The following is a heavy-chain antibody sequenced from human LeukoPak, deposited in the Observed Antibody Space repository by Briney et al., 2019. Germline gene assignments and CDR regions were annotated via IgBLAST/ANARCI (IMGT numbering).Heavy chain of an antibody. V-gene: IGHV3-11*01. Sequence: GGSLRLSCAAPGFTFSSYGMRWIRQAPGKGLERVSSISRSGSTKYYADSVKGRFTISRDNAKNSLFLQMNSLRAEDTAVYYCARVLRYCSGGNCYSGGLGYMDVWGKGTTVTISS. D-gene: IGHD2-15*01. CDR3: ARVLRYCSGGNCYSGGLGYMDV. J-gene: IGHJ6*03. CDR1: GFTFSSYG. CDR2: ISRSGSTK.